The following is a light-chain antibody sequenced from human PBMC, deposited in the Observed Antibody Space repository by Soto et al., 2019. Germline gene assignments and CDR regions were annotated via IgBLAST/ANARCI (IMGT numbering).Light chain of an antibody. CDR2: GAS. Sequence: EIVMTQSPGTLSVSPGERATNSCRDSQSTSNNLAWYQQKPGQAPRLLILGASTRATGIPGRFSGSGSGTEFTLTISSLQSEDFAVYYCQQYSKWPPTFGQGTKVDIK. J-gene: IGKJ1*01. CDR1: QSTSNN. V-gene: IGKV3-15*01. CDR3: QQYSKWPPT.